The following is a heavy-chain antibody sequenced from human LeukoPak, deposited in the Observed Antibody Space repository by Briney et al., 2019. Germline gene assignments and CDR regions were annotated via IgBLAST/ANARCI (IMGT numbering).Heavy chain of an antibody. CDR1: GGSVSSSSYY. D-gene: IGHD3-16*01. CDR3: ARDQVVGGGAKFLPNDY. V-gene: IGHV4-39*07. Sequence: SETLSLTCTVSGGSVSSSSYYWGWIRQPPGKGLEWITNIYYSGSTYYNPSLKSRVTISVDRSKNQFSLKLSSVTAADTAVYYCARDQVVGGGAKFLPNDYWGQGTLVTVSS. J-gene: IGHJ4*02. CDR2: IYYSGST.